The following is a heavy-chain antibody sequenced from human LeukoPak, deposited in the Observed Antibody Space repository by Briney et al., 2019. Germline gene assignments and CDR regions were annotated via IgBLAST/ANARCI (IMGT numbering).Heavy chain of an antibody. J-gene: IGHJ5*02. CDR3: ARGGRPGIAVANWFDP. V-gene: IGHV1-8*01. CDR2: TNPNSGNT. D-gene: IGHD6-19*01. Sequence: RGASVKVSCKASGYTFTSYDINWVRQATGQRLEWMGWTNPNSGNTGYAQKFQGRVTMTRNTSISTAYMELSSLRSEDTAVYYCARGGRPGIAVANWFDPWGQGTLVTVSS. CDR1: GYTFTSYD.